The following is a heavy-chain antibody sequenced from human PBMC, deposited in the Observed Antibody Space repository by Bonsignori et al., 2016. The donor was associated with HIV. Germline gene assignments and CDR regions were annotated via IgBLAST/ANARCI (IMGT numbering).Heavy chain of an antibody. CDR3: ARLDSRGPDDY. D-gene: IGHD6-19*01. Sequence: QLQLQGSGPALVKPSETLSLTCTVSGDSIMSRIYSWGWIRQPPGKGLEWIGHRYLDGTTQYNPSLKRRVIISIDTSRNQFSLTLNSVTAADTGIYYCARLDSRGPDDYWGQGTLVTVSS. CDR1: GDSIMSRIYS. V-gene: IGHV4-39*07. J-gene: IGHJ4*02. CDR2: RYLDGTT.